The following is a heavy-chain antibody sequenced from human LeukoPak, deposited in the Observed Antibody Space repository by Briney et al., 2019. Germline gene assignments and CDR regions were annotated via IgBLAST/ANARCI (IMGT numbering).Heavy chain of an antibody. Sequence: PGGSLRLSCAASGFTFSSYGMSWVRQAPGKGLEWVSAISGSGGSTYYADSVKGRFTISRDNSKNTLYLQMNSQRAEDTALYYCAKDRIIVLPPAIAPVDYWGQGTLVTVSS. CDR2: ISGSGGST. V-gene: IGHV3-23*01. CDR1: GFTFSSYG. J-gene: IGHJ4*02. D-gene: IGHD2-2*01. CDR3: AKDRIIVLPPAIAPVDY.